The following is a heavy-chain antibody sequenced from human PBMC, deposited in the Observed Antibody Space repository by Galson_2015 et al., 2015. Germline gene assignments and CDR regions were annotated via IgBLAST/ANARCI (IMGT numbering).Heavy chain of an antibody. V-gene: IGHV4-59*01. D-gene: IGHD5-12*01. CDR3: ARRVSGVCSRPFDP. J-gene: IGHJ5*02. Sequence: CTVSGGFISTYSWSWIRQPPGKGLEWIGYIYYSGSTNYNPSLKSRVTISVDMSKNQFSLKLRSVTTADTAVYYCARRVSGVCSRPFDPWGQGALVTVSS. CDR2: IYYSGST. CDR1: GGFISTYS.